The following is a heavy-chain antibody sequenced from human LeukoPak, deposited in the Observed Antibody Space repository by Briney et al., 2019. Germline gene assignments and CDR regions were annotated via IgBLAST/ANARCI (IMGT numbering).Heavy chain of an antibody. CDR3: ARISMVRGEYYYYGMDV. Sequence: GESLKISCKGSGYSFTSYWISWVRQMPGKGLEWMGRIDPSDSYTNYSPSFQGHVTISADTSIRNAYLQWSSLKASDTAMYYCARISMVRGEYYYYGMDVWGKGTTVTVSS. CDR1: GYSFTSYW. D-gene: IGHD3-10*01. CDR2: IDPSDSYT. V-gene: IGHV5-10-1*01. J-gene: IGHJ6*04.